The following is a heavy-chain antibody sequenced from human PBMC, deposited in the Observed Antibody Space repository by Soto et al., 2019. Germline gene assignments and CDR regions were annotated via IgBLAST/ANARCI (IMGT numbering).Heavy chain of an antibody. CDR2: IYWDDDK. Sequence: QITLKESGPTLVKPTQTLTLTCTFSGFSLSSNQVGVGWVRQPPGKALEWLAVIYWDDDKRYNPSLRRRLTITKDTSKNQVVLTMTNMDPVDTATYFCAHDGVGYPAGFDYWGQGTLVTVSS. D-gene: IGHD5-18*01. CDR3: AHDGVGYPAGFDY. V-gene: IGHV2-5*02. CDR1: GFSLSSNQVG. J-gene: IGHJ4*02.